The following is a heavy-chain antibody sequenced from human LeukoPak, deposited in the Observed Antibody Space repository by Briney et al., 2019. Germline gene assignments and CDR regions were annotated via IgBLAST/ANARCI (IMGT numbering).Heavy chain of an antibody. CDR1: GFTFSSYD. D-gene: IGHD3-10*01. J-gene: IGHJ4*02. CDR3: ARGMGSGSSSVFDF. Sequence: SGGSLRLSCAASGFTFSSYDMHWVRHVTGKGLEWVSGIDIGGGTYYPGSVKGRFTISRENAQNSLYLQMTNLRAGDTAMYYCARGMGSGSSSVFDFWGQGTLVTVSS. CDR2: IDIGGGT. V-gene: IGHV3-13*04.